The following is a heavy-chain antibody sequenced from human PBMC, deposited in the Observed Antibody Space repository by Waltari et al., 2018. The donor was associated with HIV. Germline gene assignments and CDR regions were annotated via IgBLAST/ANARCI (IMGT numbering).Heavy chain of an antibody. V-gene: IGHV1-69*02. D-gene: IGHD3-22*01. Sequence: QVQLVQSGAEVKKPGSSVKVSCKASGGTFSSYTISWVRQDPGQGREWMGRIIPILGIANYAQKFQGRVTITADKSTSTAYMELSSLRSEDTAVYYCARAYYYDRIRKYGMDVWGQGTTVTVSS. CDR3: ARAYYYDRIRKYGMDV. CDR1: GGTFSSYT. CDR2: IIPILGIA. J-gene: IGHJ6*02.